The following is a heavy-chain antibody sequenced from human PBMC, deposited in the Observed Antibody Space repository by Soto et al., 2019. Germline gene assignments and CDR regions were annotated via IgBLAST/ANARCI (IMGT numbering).Heavy chain of an antibody. V-gene: IGHV1-3*01. CDR1: GFTFIHYA. CDR2: INAGNGDR. D-gene: IGHD2-15*01. Sequence: GASVKVSCKASGFTFIHYAMHWVRQAPGQRPEWLGWINAGNGDRKYSEKFQGRLTITRDTSASTVYMELSSLTSEDTAVYNCARGHWTQPTADYSLDYWGQGPLVTVSS. CDR3: ARGHWTQPTADYSLDY. J-gene: IGHJ4*02.